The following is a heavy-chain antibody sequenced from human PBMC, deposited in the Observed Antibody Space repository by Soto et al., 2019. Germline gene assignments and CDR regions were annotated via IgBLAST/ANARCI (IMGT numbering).Heavy chain of an antibody. D-gene: IGHD6-13*01. Sequence: ASVKVSCKASGGTFSSYAISWVRQAPGQGLEWMGGIIPIFGTANYAQKFQGRVTITADESTSTAYMELSSLRSEDTAVYYCARTTLNSSSWYYYYYYMDVWGKGTTVTVSS. CDR2: IIPIFGTA. CDR1: GGTFSSYA. CDR3: ARTTLNSSSWYYYYYYMDV. J-gene: IGHJ6*03. V-gene: IGHV1-69*13.